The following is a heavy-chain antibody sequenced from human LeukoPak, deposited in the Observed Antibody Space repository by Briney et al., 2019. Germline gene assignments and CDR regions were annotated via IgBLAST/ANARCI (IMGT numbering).Heavy chain of an antibody. CDR2: ISSSSSYI. CDR1: GFTFSSYS. J-gene: IGHJ4*02. CDR3: ARPLTIFGVVTAFDY. D-gene: IGHD3-3*01. V-gene: IGHV3-21*01. Sequence: GGSLRLSCAASGFTFSSYSMNWVRQAPGKGLEWVSSISSSSSYIYYADSVKGRFTISRDNAKNSLYLQMNRLRAEDTAVYYCARPLTIFGVVTAFDYWGQGTLVTVSS.